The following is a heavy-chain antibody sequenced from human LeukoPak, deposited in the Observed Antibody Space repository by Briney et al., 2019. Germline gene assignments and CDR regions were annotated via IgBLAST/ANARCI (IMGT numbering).Heavy chain of an antibody. Sequence: GASVKVSCKASGYTFTSYYMHWVRQAPGQGLEWMGIINPSGGSTSYAQKFQGRVTMTRDTSTSTVYMELSSLRSEDTAVYYCARDIVVVPAATEDYYCYGMDVWGKGTTVTVSS. J-gene: IGHJ6*04. CDR3: ARDIVVVPAATEDYYCYGMDV. CDR2: INPSGGST. D-gene: IGHD2-2*01. V-gene: IGHV1-46*01. CDR1: GYTFTSYY.